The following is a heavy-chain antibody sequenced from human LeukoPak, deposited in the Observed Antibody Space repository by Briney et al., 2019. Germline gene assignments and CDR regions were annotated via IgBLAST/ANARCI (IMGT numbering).Heavy chain of an antibody. J-gene: IGHJ4*02. CDR3: ARDRGNDYFDS. V-gene: IGHV3-30-3*01. CDR2: ISYDGSNK. CDR1: GFTFSSYA. Sequence: PGRSLRLSCAASGFTFSSYAMHWVRQAPGKGLEWVAVISYDGSNKYYADSVKGRFTISRDNSKNTLYLQMNSLRAEDTAVYYCARDRGNDYFDSWGQGTLVTVSS.